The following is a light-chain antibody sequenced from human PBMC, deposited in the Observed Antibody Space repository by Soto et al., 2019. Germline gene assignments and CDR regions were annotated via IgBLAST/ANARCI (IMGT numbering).Light chain of an antibody. J-gene: IGKJ5*01. V-gene: IGKV1-5*01. Sequence: DIQMTQSPSTVSAYVGDSVTITCRASQSITSWLAWYQQRPGKAPKLLIYHVSTLQSGVPSRFSGSGSGTEFTLPISSLQPDDFVTYYCHQLNSYPITFGQGTRLEIK. CDR2: HVS. CDR1: QSITSW. CDR3: HQLNSYPIT.